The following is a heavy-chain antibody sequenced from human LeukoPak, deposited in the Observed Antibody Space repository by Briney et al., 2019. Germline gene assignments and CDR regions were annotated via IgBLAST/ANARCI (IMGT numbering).Heavy chain of an antibody. CDR2: ISTSGNTI. J-gene: IGHJ4*02. CDR3: ARALVRGVMHFDF. Sequence: GGSLRLSCAASGFTFSTYAMSWVRQAPGEGLEWVSCISTSGNTIYYADSVKGRFTISRDNAKNSLYLQMNSLRAEDTAVYYCARALVRGVMHFDFWGQGTLVTVSS. V-gene: IGHV3-48*03. D-gene: IGHD3-10*01. CDR1: GFTFSTYA.